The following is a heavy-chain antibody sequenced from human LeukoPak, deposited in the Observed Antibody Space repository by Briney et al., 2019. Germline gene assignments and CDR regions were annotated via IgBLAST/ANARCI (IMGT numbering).Heavy chain of an antibody. V-gene: IGHV1-2*02. J-gene: IGHJ4*02. CDR2: ISPDSGDT. Sequence: GASVKVSCKASGYAFTGYSIHWLRQAPGQGLEWRGWISPDSGDTNYAQKFQGRVTMTRDTSANLAYMELTSLTSDDTAIYYCATRGPYFDFWSGTISYFDTWGQGTLVTVSS. CDR1: GYAFTGYS. CDR3: ATRGPYFDFWSGTISYFDT. D-gene: IGHD3-3*01.